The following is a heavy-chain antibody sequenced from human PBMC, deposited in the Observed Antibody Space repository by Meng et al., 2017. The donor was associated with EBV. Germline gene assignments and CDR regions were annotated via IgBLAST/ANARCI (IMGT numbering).Heavy chain of an antibody. Sequence: QVQWEQSGAGVKRPGSSVKISCKTSGGPFRSDAVSWVRQGPGQGLEWLGGLIPMSGAPHYAQKFQDRVTITADEYTRTHYMELSSLRSDDTAMYYCASESGRGFTPDFWGQGTLVTVSS. CDR3: ASESGRGFTPDF. CDR2: LIPMSGAP. J-gene: IGHJ4*02. D-gene: IGHD3-10*01. CDR1: GGPFRSDA. V-gene: IGHV1-69*01.